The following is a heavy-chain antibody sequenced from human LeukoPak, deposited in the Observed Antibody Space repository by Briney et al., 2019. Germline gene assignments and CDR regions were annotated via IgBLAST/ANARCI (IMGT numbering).Heavy chain of an antibody. CDR1: GGSISSYY. J-gene: IGHJ4*02. D-gene: IGHD3-3*01. V-gene: IGHV4-59*01. CDR2: IYYSGST. CDR3: ARHDFWSGYYLY. Sequence: PSETLSLTCTVSGGSISSYYWSWIRQPPGKGLEWIGYIYYSGSTNYNPSLKSRVTISVDTSKNQFSLKLSSVTAADTAVYYCARHDFWSGYYLYWGQGTLVTVSS.